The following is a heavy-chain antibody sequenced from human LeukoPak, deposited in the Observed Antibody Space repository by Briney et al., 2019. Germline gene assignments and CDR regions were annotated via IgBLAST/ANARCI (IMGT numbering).Heavy chain of an antibody. CDR1: GLTVRSSY. CDR2: ISFDGTT. J-gene: IGHJ4*02. D-gene: IGHD6-6*01. V-gene: IGHV3-66*01. Sequence: GGSLRLSCAASGLTVRSSYMSWVRQAPGKGLEWVSVISFDGTTYYADSVKGRFSISRDNSKNTVLLQMSNLRSEDTAVYYCGSLRSSSPVQVHWGQGALVTVPS. CDR3: GSLRSSSPVQVH.